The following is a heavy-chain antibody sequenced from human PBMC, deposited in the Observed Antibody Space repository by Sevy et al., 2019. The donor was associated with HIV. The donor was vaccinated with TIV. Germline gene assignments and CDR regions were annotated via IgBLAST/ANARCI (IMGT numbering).Heavy chain of an antibody. CDR2: ISYDGSNK. Sequence: GGSLRLSCAASGFTFSSYSMNWVRQAPGKGLEWVAVISYDGSNKYYADSVKGRFTISRDNSKNTLYLQMNSLRAEDTAVYYCARDDGFDYWVQGTLVTVSS. J-gene: IGHJ4*02. D-gene: IGHD4-17*01. CDR1: GFTFSSYS. V-gene: IGHV3-30*03. CDR3: ARDDGFDY.